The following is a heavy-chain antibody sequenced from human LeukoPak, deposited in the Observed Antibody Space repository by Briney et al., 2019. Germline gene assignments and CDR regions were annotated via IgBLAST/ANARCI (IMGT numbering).Heavy chain of an antibody. V-gene: IGHV1-8*01. CDR3: ARIDQNSGSYSDY. Sequence: ASVKVSCKASGYTFTSYDINWVRQATGQGLEWMGWMNPNSGHTGYAQKFQGRVTMTRSTSISTAYMELSSLRSEDTAVYYCARIDQNSGSYSDYWGQGTLVTVSS. CDR2: MNPNSGHT. J-gene: IGHJ4*02. CDR1: GYTFTSYD. D-gene: IGHD1-26*01.